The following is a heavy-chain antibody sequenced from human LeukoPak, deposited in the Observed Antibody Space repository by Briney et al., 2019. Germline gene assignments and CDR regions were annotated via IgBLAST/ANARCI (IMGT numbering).Heavy chain of an antibody. CDR2: ISYDGSNK. V-gene: IGHV3-30-3*02. D-gene: IGHD7-27*01. J-gene: IGHJ3*02. Sequence: GGSLRLSCAASGFTFSSYAMHWVRQAPGKGLEWVAVISYDGSNKYYADSVKGRFTISRDNSKNTLYLQMNSLRAEDTAVYYCAKRNWDDAFDIWGQGTMVTVSS. CDR3: AKRNWDDAFDI. CDR1: GFTFSSYA.